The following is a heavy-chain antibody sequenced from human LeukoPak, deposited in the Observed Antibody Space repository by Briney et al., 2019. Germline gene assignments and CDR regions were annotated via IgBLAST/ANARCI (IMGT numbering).Heavy chain of an antibody. CDR3: ARSFYDILIGYYQYFDY. V-gene: IGHV3-66*01. J-gene: IGHJ4*02. D-gene: IGHD3-9*01. CDR1: GLSVSSNY. Sequence: GGSLRLSCVPSGLSVSSNYMSSVRQAPGEGLERVSDIYRDGSSYYAESVKGRFTISRDNSKNTLYIQMNSLRAEDTAVYYCARSFYDILIGYYQYFDYWGQGTLVTVSS. CDR2: IYRDGSS.